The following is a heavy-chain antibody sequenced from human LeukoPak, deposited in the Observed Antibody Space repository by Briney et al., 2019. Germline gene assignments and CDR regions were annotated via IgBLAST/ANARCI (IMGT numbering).Heavy chain of an antibody. D-gene: IGHD6-19*01. Sequence: GGSLRLSCAASGFTFSSYWMSWVRQAPGKGLEWVANIKQDGSEKYYVDSVKGRLTISRDNAKNSLYLQMNSLRAEDTAVYYCARDRMISGWYNWFDPWGQGTLVTVSS. CDR2: IKQDGSEK. CDR1: GFTFSSYW. V-gene: IGHV3-7*03. J-gene: IGHJ5*02. CDR3: ARDRMISGWYNWFDP.